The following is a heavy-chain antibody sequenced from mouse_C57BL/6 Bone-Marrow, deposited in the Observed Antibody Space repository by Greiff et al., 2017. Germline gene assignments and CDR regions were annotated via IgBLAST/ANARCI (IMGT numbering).Heavy chain of an antibody. V-gene: IGHV5-9*01. D-gene: IGHD1-1*01. Sequence: EVKLMESGGGLVKPGGSLKLSCAASGFTFSSYTMSWVRQTPEKRLEWVATISGGGGNTYYPDSVKGRFTISRDNAKNTLYLQISSLRSDDTALYYCARPVYGYYFDYWGQGTTLTVSS. CDR2: ISGGGGNT. J-gene: IGHJ2*01. CDR3: ARPVYGYYFDY. CDR1: GFTFSSYT.